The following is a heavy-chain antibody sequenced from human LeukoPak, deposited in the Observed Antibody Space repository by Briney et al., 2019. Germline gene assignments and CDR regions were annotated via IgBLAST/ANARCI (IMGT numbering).Heavy chain of an antibody. V-gene: IGHV3-15*01. D-gene: IGHD3-9*01. CDR2: IISKKDGGTT. CDR3: TSTHYDISTGHYHPPDH. CDR1: GFTFSDAW. J-gene: IGHJ5*02. Sequence: PGGSLRLSCAASGFTFSDAWMSWVRQAPGKGLEWVGRIISKKDGGTTDYAAPVKGRFTVSRDDSKNTLSLQMSSLKIEDTALYYCTSTHYDISTGHYHPPDHWGHGTLVTVSS.